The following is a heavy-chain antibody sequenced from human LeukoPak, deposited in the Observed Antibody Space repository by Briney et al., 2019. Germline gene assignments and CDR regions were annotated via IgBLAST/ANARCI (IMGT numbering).Heavy chain of an antibody. CDR2: IYTSGST. D-gene: IGHD3-10*01. J-gene: IGHJ4*02. V-gene: IGHV4-61*02. CDR1: GGSISSGGYY. CDR3: ARDTFSITMVRTFDY. Sequence: SETLSLTCTVSGGSISSGGYYWSWIRQPAGKGLEWIGRIYTSGSTNYNPSLKSRVTISVDTSKNQFSLKLSSVTAADTAVYYCARDTFSITMVRTFDYWGQGTLVTVSS.